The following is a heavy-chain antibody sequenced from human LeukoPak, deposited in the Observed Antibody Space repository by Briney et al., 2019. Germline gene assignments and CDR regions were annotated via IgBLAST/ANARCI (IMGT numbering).Heavy chain of an antibody. V-gene: IGHV5-51*01. CDR2: IYPGDSDT. Sequence: GESLKISCKGSGYSFTSYWIGWVRQMPGKGLEWMGIIYPGDSDTRYSPSFQGQVTISVDKSISTAYLQWSSLKASDTAMYYCARVPVVPAAISGYFDYWGQGTLVTVSS. CDR1: GYSFTSYW. CDR3: ARVPVVPAAISGYFDY. J-gene: IGHJ4*02. D-gene: IGHD2-2*01.